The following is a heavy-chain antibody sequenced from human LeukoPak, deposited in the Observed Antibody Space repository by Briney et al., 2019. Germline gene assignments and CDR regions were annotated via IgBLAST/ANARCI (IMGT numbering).Heavy chain of an antibody. CDR3: GRRQSSGWFDY. Sequence: GESLKISCKGSGYSFTSYWIGWVRQMPGKGLEWMGIIYPGDSDTRYSPFFQGQVTISADKSLSTAYLQWSSLKASDTAMYYCGRRQSSGWFDYWGQGTPVTVSS. J-gene: IGHJ5*01. V-gene: IGHV5-51*01. CDR2: IYPGDSDT. CDR1: GYSFTSYW. D-gene: IGHD6-19*01.